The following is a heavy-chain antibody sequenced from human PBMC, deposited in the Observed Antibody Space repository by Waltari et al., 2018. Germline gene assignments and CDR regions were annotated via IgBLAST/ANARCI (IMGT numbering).Heavy chain of an antibody. CDR2: IYTSGST. J-gene: IGHJ3*02. V-gene: IGHV4-61*09. CDR3: ARQGSSSSWYGHAFDI. CDR1: GGSISSGSYY. D-gene: IGHD6-13*01. Sequence: QVQLQESGPGLVKPSQTLSLTCTVSGGSISSGSYYWSWIRQPAGKGLEWIGYIYTSGSTNYNPSLKSRVTISVDTSKNQFSLKLSSVTAADTAVYYCARQGSSSSWYGHAFDIWGQGTMVTVSS.